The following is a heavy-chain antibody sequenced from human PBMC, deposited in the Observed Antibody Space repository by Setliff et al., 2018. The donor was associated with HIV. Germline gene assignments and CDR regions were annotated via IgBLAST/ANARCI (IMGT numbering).Heavy chain of an antibody. J-gene: IGHJ4*02. D-gene: IGHD2-21*01. CDR3: ATYAGNGGGKGY. Sequence: TSETLSLTCTVSGGSISSDYWSWIRQPPGKGLEWIGYIYYSGSTNYNPSLKSRVTISVATSKNQFSLKLNSVTTADTAVYYCATYAGNGGGKGYWGQGTLVTVSS. V-gene: IGHV4-59*01. CDR2: IYYSGST. CDR1: GGSISSDY.